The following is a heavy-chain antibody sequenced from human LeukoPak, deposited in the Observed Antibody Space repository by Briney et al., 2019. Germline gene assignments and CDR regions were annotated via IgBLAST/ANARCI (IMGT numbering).Heavy chain of an antibody. V-gene: IGHV1-2*02. J-gene: IGHJ4*02. CDR3: ARDLDYGSGSFSN. Sequence: ASVKVSCKASGYAFTDFYIHWVRQAPGQGLEWMGWIDPNSGGTTYAQKFQGRVTMTTDTSISTAYLELNGLRSDDTAVYYCARDLDYGSGSFSNWGQGAIVTVSS. CDR1: GYAFTDFY. CDR2: IDPNSGGT. D-gene: IGHD3-10*01.